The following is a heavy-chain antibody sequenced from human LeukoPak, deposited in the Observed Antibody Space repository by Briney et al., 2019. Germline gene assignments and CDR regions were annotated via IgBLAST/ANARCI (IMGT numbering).Heavy chain of an antibody. Sequence: SETLSLTCAVYGGSCSGYYWSWIRQPPGKGLEWIGEINHSGSTNYNPSLKSRVTISVDTSKNQFSLKLSSVNAADTAVYYCARGHPWFDHWGQGTLVTVSS. CDR2: INHSGST. CDR3: ARGHPWFDH. CDR1: GGSCSGYY. V-gene: IGHV4-34*01. J-gene: IGHJ5*02.